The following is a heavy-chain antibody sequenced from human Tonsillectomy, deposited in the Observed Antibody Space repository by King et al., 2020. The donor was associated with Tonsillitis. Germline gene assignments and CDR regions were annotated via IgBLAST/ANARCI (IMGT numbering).Heavy chain of an antibody. V-gene: IGHV4-61*01. CDR1: GGSVSSGSYY. CDR2: IYYSGST. CDR3: ARQQLRSGWYYFDY. J-gene: IGHJ4*02. Sequence: VQLQESGPGLVKPSETLSLTCTVSGGSVSSGSYYWSWIRQPPGKGLEWIGYIYYSGSTNYNPSLKSRVTISVDTSKNQFSLKLSSVTAADTAVYYCARQQLRSGWYYFDYWGQGTLVTVSS. D-gene: IGHD6-19*01.